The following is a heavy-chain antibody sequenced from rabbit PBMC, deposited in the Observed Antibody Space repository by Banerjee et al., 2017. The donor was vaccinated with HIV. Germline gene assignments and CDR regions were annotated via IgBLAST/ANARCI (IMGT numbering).Heavy chain of an antibody. J-gene: IGHJ4*01. CDR2: INTSTGNT. D-gene: IGHD7-1*01. Sequence: QQQLEESGGDLVKPEGSLTLTCTASGFSFSNKYVMCWVRQAPGKGLEWIACINTSTGNTVYATWAKGRFTISRTSSTTVTLQMTSLTAADTATYFCGRSSYAGYAGYGYGFNLWGQGTLVTVS. CDR1: GFSFSNKYV. CDR3: GRSSYAGYAGYGYGFNL. V-gene: IGHV1S45*01.